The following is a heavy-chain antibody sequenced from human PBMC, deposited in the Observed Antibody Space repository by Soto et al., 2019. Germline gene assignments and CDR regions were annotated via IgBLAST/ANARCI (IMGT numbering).Heavy chain of an antibody. CDR3: ARDVPYYYDSSGYSLVDY. D-gene: IGHD3-22*01. CDR2: ISYDGSNK. V-gene: IGHV3-30-3*01. J-gene: IGHJ4*02. Sequence: GGSLRLSCAASGFTFSSYAMHWVRQAPGKGLEWVAVISYDGSNKYYADSVKGRFTISRDNSKNTLYLQMNSLRAEDTAVYYCARDVPYYYDSSGYSLVDYWGQGTLVTVSS. CDR1: GFTFSSYA.